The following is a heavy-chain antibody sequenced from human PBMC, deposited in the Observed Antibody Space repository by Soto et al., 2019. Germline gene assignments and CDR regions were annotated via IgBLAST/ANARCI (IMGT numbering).Heavy chain of an antibody. CDR3: ARRVIGPATPQIDY. V-gene: IGHV2-5*01. J-gene: IGHJ4*02. D-gene: IGHD2-15*01. CDR1: GFSLSASGVG. Sequence: QITLKESGPTLVKPTQTLTLTCTFSGFSLSASGVGVAWIRQPPGKALEWLALIFWNDDKRYSSSLKSRLTITKDTSKNQVVLTMTNMDPVDAAPYYCARRVIGPATPQIDYWGQGTLVTVSS. CDR2: IFWNDDK.